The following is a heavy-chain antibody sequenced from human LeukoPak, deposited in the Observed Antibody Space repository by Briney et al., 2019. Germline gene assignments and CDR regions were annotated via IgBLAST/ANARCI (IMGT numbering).Heavy chain of an antibody. CDR1: GYTFTDYY. Sequence: VKISCKVSGYTFTDYYMHWVQQAPGKGLEWMGLVDPEDGETIYAEKFQGRVTITADTSTDTAYMELSSLRSEDTAVYYCATDFPAYYYGSGSYSYFDYWGQGTLVTVPS. D-gene: IGHD3-10*01. V-gene: IGHV1-69-2*01. J-gene: IGHJ4*02. CDR3: ATDFPAYYYGSGSYSYFDY. CDR2: VDPEDGET.